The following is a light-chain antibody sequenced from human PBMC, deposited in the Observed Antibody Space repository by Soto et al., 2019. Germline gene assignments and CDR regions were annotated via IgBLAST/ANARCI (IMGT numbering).Light chain of an antibody. CDR1: QSIDSY. CDR2: AAS. V-gene: IGKV1-39*01. J-gene: IGKJ4*01. Sequence: DIQMTQSPSSLSASVGDRLTITCRASQSIDSYLNWYQQKPGKAPKLLIFAASNLQSGVPSRFSGSGSGTDFTVTISSLQPDDFATYYCPQTYSVPGSFGGGTKVEVK. CDR3: PQTYSVPGS.